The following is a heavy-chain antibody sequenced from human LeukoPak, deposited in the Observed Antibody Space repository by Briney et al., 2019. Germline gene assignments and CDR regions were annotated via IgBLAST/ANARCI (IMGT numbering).Heavy chain of an antibody. CDR1: GYTFTGYY. Sequence: ASVKVSCKASGYTFTGYYMHWVRQAPGQGLEWMGWINPNNGGTNYAQKFQGRVTMTRDTSISTAYMELSRLRSDDTAVYYCARDWVEGSSWGYYMDVWGKGTTVTISS. J-gene: IGHJ6*03. V-gene: IGHV1-2*02. D-gene: IGHD6-13*01. CDR2: INPNNGGT. CDR3: ARDWVEGSSWGYYMDV.